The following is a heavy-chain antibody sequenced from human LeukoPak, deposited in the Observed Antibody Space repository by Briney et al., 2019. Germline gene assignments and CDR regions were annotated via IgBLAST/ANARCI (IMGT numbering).Heavy chain of an antibody. V-gene: IGHV3-73*01. D-gene: IGHD3-16*01. CDR1: GFTFSGSA. J-gene: IGHJ4*02. Sequence: HTGGSLRLSCAASGFTFSGSAMHWVRQASGKGLEWVGRIRSKANSYATAYAASVKGRFTISRDDSKNTAYLQMNSLKTEDTAVYYCTRMGGGMEAYYWGQGTLVTVSS. CDR3: TRMGGGMEAYY. CDR2: IRSKANSYAT.